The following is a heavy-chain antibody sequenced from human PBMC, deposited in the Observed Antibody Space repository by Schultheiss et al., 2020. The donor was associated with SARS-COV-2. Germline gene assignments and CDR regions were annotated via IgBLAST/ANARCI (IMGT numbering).Heavy chain of an antibody. CDR1: GFTFSSYS. D-gene: IGHD3-16*01. J-gene: IGHJ6*02. CDR2: IWYDGSNK. Sequence: GESLKISCAASGFTFSSYSMNWVRQAPGKGLEWVAVIWYDGSNKYYADSVKGRFTISRDNSKNTLYLQMNSLRLEDTAVYYCAKDLWRGSKYGMDVWGQGTTVTVSS. CDR3: AKDLWRGSKYGMDV. V-gene: IGHV3-30*02.